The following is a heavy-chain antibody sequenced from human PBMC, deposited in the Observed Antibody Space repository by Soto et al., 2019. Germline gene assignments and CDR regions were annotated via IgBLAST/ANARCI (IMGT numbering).Heavy chain of an antibody. J-gene: IGHJ4*02. V-gene: IGHV1-18*01. Sequence: ASVKVSCKASGYTFTSSGISWVRQAPGQGLEWMGWINAGNGNTKYSQKFQGRVTITRDTSASTAYMELSSVTAADTAVYYCARDRTYYYDSSGYFGNFDSRGQGSLVTVSS. CDR2: INAGNGNT. CDR1: GYTFTSSG. D-gene: IGHD3-22*01. CDR3: ARDRTYYYDSSGYFGNFDS.